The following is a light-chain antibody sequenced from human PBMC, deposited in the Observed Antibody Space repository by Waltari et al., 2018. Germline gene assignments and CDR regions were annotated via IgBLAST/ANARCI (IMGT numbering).Light chain of an antibody. CDR1: QTIPRY. Sequence: DIQMTQSPSSLSASVGDRVTITCRASQTIPRYLNWYQQKPGKAPKLLIYGISNLHSGVPSRCSGSGSGTDCTLTISSLQPEDFATYYCQQSTSIPLTFGGGTKVDIK. CDR2: GIS. CDR3: QQSTSIPLT. V-gene: IGKV1-39*01. J-gene: IGKJ4*01.